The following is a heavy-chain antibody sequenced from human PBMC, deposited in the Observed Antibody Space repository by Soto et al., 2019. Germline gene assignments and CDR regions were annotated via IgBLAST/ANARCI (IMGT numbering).Heavy chain of an antibody. Sequence: PSETLSLTCPVSGGSSSSGDYYWSWIRQPPGKGLEWIGYIYYSGSTYYNPSLKSRVTISVDTSKNQFSLKLSSVAAADTAVYYCAREALSHHYDSSGYYVSSMSWFDPWGQGTLVTVSS. CDR3: AREALSHHYDSSGYYVSSMSWFDP. V-gene: IGHV4-30-4*01. CDR2: IYYSGST. J-gene: IGHJ5*02. D-gene: IGHD3-22*01. CDR1: GGSSSSGDYY.